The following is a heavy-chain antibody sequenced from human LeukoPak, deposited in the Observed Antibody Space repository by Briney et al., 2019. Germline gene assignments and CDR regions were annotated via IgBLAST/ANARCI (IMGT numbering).Heavy chain of an antibody. Sequence: GGSLRLSCAASGFTFSSYAMHWVRQAPGKGLEWVAVISYDGSNKYYADSVKGRFTISRDNSKNTLYLQVNSLRAEDTAVYYCTREVVTQSIYSGYDAFDIWGRGTMVTVSS. CDR3: TREVVTQSIYSGYDAFDI. D-gene: IGHD5-12*01. CDR1: GFTFSSYA. CDR2: ISYDGSNK. V-gene: IGHV3-30*04. J-gene: IGHJ3*02.